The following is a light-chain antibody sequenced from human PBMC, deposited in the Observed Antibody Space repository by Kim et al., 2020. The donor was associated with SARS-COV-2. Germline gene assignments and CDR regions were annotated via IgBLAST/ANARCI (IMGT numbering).Light chain of an antibody. CDR1: KLGDKY. CDR3: QAWDSSTHVV. J-gene: IGLJ2*01. V-gene: IGLV3-1*01. Sequence: VSQGQTASITCSGDKLGDKYACWYQQKPGQSPVLVIYQDSKRPSGIPERFSGSNSGNTATLTISGTQAMDEADYYCQAWDSSTHVVFGGGTKLTVL. CDR2: QDS.